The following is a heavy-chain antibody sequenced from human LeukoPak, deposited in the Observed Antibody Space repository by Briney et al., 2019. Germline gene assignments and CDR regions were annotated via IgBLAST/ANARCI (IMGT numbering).Heavy chain of an antibody. Sequence: SVKVSRKASGGTFSSYAISWVRQAPGQGLEWMGGVVPIFGTASYAQKFQGRVTITADESTSTAYMELSSLRSEDTAVYYCARKSPRRGYNSWASKHDAFDIWGQGTMVTVSS. CDR1: GGTFSSYA. V-gene: IGHV1-69*13. J-gene: IGHJ3*02. CDR2: VVPIFGTA. CDR3: ARKSPRRGYNSWASKHDAFDI. D-gene: IGHD5-24*01.